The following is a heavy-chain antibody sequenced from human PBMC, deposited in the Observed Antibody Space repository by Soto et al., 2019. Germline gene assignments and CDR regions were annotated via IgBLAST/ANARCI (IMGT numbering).Heavy chain of an antibody. Sequence: SVKVSCKASGSTLPSYYMHWVRQAPGEGLEWMGIINPSGGSTSYAQKFQGRVTMARDTSTSTVYMELSSLRSEDTAVYYCAREGGGWELLSAFDIWGQGTMVIV. CDR2: INPSGGST. V-gene: IGHV1-46*01. J-gene: IGHJ3*02. CDR1: GSTLPSYY. CDR3: AREGGGWELLSAFDI. D-gene: IGHD1-26*01.